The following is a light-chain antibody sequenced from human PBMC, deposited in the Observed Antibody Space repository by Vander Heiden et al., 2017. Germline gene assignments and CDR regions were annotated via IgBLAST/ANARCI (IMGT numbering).Light chain of an antibody. V-gene: IGKV4-1*01. J-gene: IGKJ2*01. Sequence: DIVMTQLPDSLAVYLGESATLNCQYSHSVLYSSNNKNELAWYQQNPGQPPKLLINWASTRECGVPDRFSGSGSGTDFTLTISSLQAEDVAVYYCLQYFGSPHTFGQGTKLEIK. CDR1: HSVLYSSNNKNE. CDR3: LQYFGSPHT. CDR2: WAS.